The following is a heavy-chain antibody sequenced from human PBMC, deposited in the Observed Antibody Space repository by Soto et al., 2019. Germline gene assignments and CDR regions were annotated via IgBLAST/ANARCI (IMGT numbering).Heavy chain of an antibody. V-gene: IGHV3-30-3*01. D-gene: IGHD3-9*01. CDR1: GFIFSGYA. Sequence: QVQLVESGGGVVQPGGSLRLSCAASGFIFSGYAMHWVRQAPGKGLEWVAVISYDGNTQYYADSVKGRFTVSRDNSNNIPYVEMNNLRDEDTAMYYCAKETNAYEINFWGQGTLVTVSP. J-gene: IGHJ4*02. CDR3: AKETNAYEINF. CDR2: ISYDGNTQ.